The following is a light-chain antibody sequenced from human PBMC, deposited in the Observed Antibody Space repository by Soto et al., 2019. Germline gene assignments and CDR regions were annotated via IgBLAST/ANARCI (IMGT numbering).Light chain of an antibody. CDR2: GAS. J-gene: IGKJ1*01. V-gene: IGKV3-11*01. CDR3: QQSSHWPT. Sequence: EIVITQSRATLFLSPGGRATLSCRASQSVSSNLAWYQQKPGQAPRLLIFGASSRATGIPDRFGGSGSGTDFTLTISILETEDFAFYFCQQSSHWPTFGHGTKVDI. CDR1: QSVSSN.